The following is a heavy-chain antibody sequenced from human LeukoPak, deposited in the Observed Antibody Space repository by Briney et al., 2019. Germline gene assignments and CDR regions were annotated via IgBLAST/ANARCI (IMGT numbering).Heavy chain of an antibody. CDR2: IYYSGST. CDR3: ARGVGSSYLDY. D-gene: IGHD6-13*01. Sequence: SETLSLTCTVSGGSISSYYWSWIRQPPGKGLEWIGYIYYSGSTNYNPSLKSRVTISVDTSKNQFSLKLSSVTAADTAVYYCARGVGSSYLDYWGQGTLVTVSS. CDR1: GGSISSYY. V-gene: IGHV4-59*01. J-gene: IGHJ4*02.